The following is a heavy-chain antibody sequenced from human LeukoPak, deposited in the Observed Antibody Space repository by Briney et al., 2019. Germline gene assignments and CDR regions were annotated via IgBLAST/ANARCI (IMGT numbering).Heavy chain of an antibody. CDR3: ATWRTTKTGFDY. CDR1: GGSISNNNYY. D-gene: IGHD1-1*01. V-gene: IGHV4-39*01. Sequence: SETLSLTCTVSGGSISNNNYYWAWIRQPPGKGLECIGSIYYSGSPYYNPSLKSRVTISIDTSKNQFSLRLSSVTAADTAVYYCATWRTTKTGFDYWGQGTLVTVSS. J-gene: IGHJ4*02. CDR2: IYYSGSP.